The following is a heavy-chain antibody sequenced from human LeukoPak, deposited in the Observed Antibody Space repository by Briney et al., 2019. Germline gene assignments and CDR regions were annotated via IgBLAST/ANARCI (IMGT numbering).Heavy chain of an antibody. CDR2: FDPEVGEA. Sequence: ASVKVSCKASGYRLTELAMHWVRQAPGKGLEWMGGFDPEVGEALYAQKFRGRVTMTEDTSTDTAYMGLSSLKSEDTAVYFCAAFYYDSSRFSYYFDHWGQGTLVTVSS. J-gene: IGHJ4*02. V-gene: IGHV1-24*01. CDR3: AAFYYDSSRFSYYFDH. CDR1: GYRLTELA. D-gene: IGHD3-22*01.